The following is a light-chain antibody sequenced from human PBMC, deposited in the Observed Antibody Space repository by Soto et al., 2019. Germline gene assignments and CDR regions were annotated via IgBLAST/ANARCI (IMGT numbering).Light chain of an antibody. CDR1: QSVSSY. CDR3: QQYDNLPLT. V-gene: IGKV3-15*01. CDR2: GAS. J-gene: IGKJ3*01. Sequence: EIVLTQSPATLSLSPGERGTLSCRASQSVSSYLAWYQQKPGQAPRLLIFGASSRATGVPARFSGSGSGTEFTLTINSLQSEDFAVYFCQQYDNLPLTFGPGTKVDIK.